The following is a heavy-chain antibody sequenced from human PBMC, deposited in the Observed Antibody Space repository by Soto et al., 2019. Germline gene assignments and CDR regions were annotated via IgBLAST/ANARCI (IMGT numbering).Heavy chain of an antibody. Sequence: GGSLRLSCAASGFTFSNAWMSWVRQAPGKGLEWVGRIKSKTDGGTTDYAAPVKGGFTISRDDSKNTLYLQMNSLKTEDTAVYYCTTPYYYDSSGYYDAFDIWGQGTMVTVSS. CDR3: TTPYYYDSSGYYDAFDI. D-gene: IGHD3-22*01. CDR2: IKSKTDGGTT. V-gene: IGHV3-15*01. CDR1: GFTFSNAW. J-gene: IGHJ3*02.